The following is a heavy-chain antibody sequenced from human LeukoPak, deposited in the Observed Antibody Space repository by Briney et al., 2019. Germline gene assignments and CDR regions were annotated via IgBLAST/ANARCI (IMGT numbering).Heavy chain of an antibody. V-gene: IGHV4-34*01. J-gene: IGHJ4*02. CDR1: GGSFSGYY. CDR2: INHSGST. CDR3: ARDCSSSTCYFDH. Sequence: SETLSLTCAVFGGSFSGYYWSWIRQPPGKGLEWIGEINHSGSTNYNPSLKSRVTISVDTSKKQFSLKLTSVTAADTAVYYCARDCSSSTCYFDHWGQGTLVTVSS. D-gene: IGHD2-2*01.